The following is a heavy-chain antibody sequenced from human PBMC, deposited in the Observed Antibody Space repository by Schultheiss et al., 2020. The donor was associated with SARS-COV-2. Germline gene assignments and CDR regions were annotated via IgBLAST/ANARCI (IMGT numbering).Heavy chain of an antibody. CDR3: ARDSSSWYSY. CDR2: INHSGST. D-gene: IGHD6-13*01. J-gene: IGHJ4*02. CDR1: GGSFSGYY. Sequence: SETLSLTCAAYGGSFSGYYWSWIRQPPGKGLEWIGEINHSGSTNYNQSLKSRVTISVDTSKNQFSLKLSSVTAADTAVYYCARDSSSWYSYWGQGTLVTVSS. V-gene: IGHV4-34*01.